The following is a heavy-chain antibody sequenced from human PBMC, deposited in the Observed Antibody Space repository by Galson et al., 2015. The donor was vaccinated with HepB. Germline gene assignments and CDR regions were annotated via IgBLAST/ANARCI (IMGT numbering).Heavy chain of an antibody. CDR1: GGSISSSSYY. CDR3: AIGPTDAFDI. V-gene: IGHV4-39*01. CDR2: IYYSGST. Sequence: ETLSLTCTVSGGSISSSSYYWGWIRQPPGKGLEWIGSIYYSGSTYYNPSLKSRVTISVDTSKNQFSLKLSSVTAADTAVYYCAIGPTDAFDIWGQGTMVTVSS. J-gene: IGHJ3*02.